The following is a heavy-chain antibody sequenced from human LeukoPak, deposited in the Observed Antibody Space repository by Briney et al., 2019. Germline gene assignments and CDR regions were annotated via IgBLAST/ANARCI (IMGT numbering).Heavy chain of an antibody. CDR1: GDSVSSNSAA. D-gene: IGHD5-12*01. V-gene: IGHV6-1*01. CDR2: TYYRSKLYN. CDR3: AREVMATISGGNYFDY. J-gene: IGHJ4*02. Sequence: SQTLSLTCAISGDSVSSNSAAWNWLRQSPSRGLEWLGRTYYRSKLYNDYAVSVKSRITINPDTSKNQFSLQLNSVTPEDTAVYYCAREVMATISGGNYFDYWGQGTLVTVSS.